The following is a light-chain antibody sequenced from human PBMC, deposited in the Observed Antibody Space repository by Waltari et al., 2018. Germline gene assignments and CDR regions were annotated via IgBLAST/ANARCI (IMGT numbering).Light chain of an antibody. J-gene: IGKJ1*01. CDR3: MQTTHSPRT. CDR1: QSLVHSDGRTY. V-gene: IGKV2-30*02. Sequence: EVELTQSPVSLPVRLVQPASISCRPSQSLVHSDGRTYLNWFQQRPGHSPRRLIYKVSNRESGVPDRFSGSGSGTDFKLKISRMEAEDIAVYYCMQTTHSPRTFGQGTKVEI. CDR2: KVS.